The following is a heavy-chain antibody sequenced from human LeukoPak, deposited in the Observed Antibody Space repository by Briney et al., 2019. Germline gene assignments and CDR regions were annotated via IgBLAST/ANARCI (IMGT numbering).Heavy chain of an antibody. V-gene: IGHV4-34*01. CDR1: GGSFSGYY. D-gene: IGHD3-9*01. CDR3: ARRPDILTGYRYYYYMDV. J-gene: IGHJ6*03. Sequence: SETLSLTCAVYGGSFSGYYWSWIRQPPGKGLEWIGEINHSGSTNYNPSLKSRVTISVDTSKNQFSLKLSSVTAADTAVYYCARRPDILTGYRYYYYMDVWGKGTTVTISS. CDR2: INHSGST.